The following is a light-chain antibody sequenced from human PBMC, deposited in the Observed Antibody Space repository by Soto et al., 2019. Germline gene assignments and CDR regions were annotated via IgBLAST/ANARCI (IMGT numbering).Light chain of an antibody. J-gene: IGLJ1*01. CDR2: DVS. CDR3: CSYTNSAYV. V-gene: IGLV2-11*01. CDR1: SSDVGAYNY. Sequence: QSALTQPRSVSGSPGQSVTISCTGTSSDVGAYNYVSWYQQHPAKAPNLMIYDVSKRPSGVPDRFSGSKSGNTASLNISGLQAEDEGDYYCCSYTNSAYVFGTGTKLTVL.